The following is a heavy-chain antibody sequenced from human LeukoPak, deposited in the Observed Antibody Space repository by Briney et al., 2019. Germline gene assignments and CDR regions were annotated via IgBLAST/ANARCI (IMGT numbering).Heavy chain of an antibody. J-gene: IGHJ4*02. CDR1: GYTLTELS. V-gene: IGHV1-24*01. D-gene: IGHD3-9*01. CDR3: ATLRDYDILTGYYFEDY. CDR2: FDPEDGET. Sequence: ASVKVSCKVSGYTLTELSMHWVRQAPGKGLEWMGGFDPEDGETIYAQKFQGRVTMTEDTSTDTAYMELSSLRSEDTAVYYCATLRDYDILTGYYFEDYWGQGTLVTVSS.